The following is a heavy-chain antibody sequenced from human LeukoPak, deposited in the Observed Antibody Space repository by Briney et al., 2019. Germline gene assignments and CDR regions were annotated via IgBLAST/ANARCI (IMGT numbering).Heavy chain of an antibody. CDR1: GYRFTSYW. D-gene: IGHD3-10*01. Sequence: GESLNISCKGSGYRFTSYWIGWVRQMPGKGLEWMGIIYPGDSDTRYSPSFQGQVTISADKSISTAYLQWSSLKASDTAMYYCARPYGSGSYYNVRYFDYWGQGTLVTVSS. V-gene: IGHV5-51*01. CDR3: ARPYGSGSYYNVRYFDY. CDR2: IYPGDSDT. J-gene: IGHJ4*02.